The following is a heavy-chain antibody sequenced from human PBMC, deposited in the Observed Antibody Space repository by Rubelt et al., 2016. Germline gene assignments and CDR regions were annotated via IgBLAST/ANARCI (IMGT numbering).Heavy chain of an antibody. J-gene: IGHJ5*02. CDR3: ARVGGAAVAGTSNWFGP. Sequence: QLQLQESGPGLVKPSETLSLTCTVSGGSISSSSYFWGWIRQSPGKGLEWIAAIYSSGTTYYGPSLRSRVTISVDTSENQLSLKLSSLTAADAAVYYCARVGGAAVAGTSNWFGPWGQGTLVTVSS. V-gene: IGHV4-39*07. D-gene: IGHD6-19*01. CDR2: IYSSGTT. CDR1: GGSISSSSYF.